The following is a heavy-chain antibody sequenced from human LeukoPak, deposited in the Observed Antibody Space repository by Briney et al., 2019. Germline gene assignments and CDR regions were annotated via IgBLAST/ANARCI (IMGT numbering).Heavy chain of an antibody. CDR1: GGTFSSYA. D-gene: IGHD3-3*01. CDR3: ARATNPNYDFWSGYTFFDY. CDR2: IIPVFGTA. J-gene: IGHJ4*02. Sequence: GASVKVSCKASGGTFSSYAISWVRQAPGQGLEWMGGIIPVFGTANYAQKFQGRVTITADESTSTAYMELSSLRSEDTAVYYCARATNPNYDFWSGYTFFDYWGQGTLVTVSS. V-gene: IGHV1-69*13.